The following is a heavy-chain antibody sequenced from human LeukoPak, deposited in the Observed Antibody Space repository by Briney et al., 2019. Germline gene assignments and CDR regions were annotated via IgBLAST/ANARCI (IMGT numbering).Heavy chain of an antibody. V-gene: IGHV3-30-3*01. J-gene: IGHJ4*02. Sequence: GGSLRLSCAASGFTFSSYAMHWVRQAPGKGLEWVAVISYDGSNKYYADSVKGRFTISRDNSKNTLDLQMSSLRAEDTAVYYCAKDQGSGGSCPDYWGQGTLVTVSS. CDR1: GFTFSSYA. D-gene: IGHD2-15*01. CDR2: ISYDGSNK. CDR3: AKDQGSGGSCPDY.